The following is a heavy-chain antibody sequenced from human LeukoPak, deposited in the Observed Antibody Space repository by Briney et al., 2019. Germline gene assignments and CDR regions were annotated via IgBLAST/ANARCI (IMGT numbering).Heavy chain of an antibody. CDR2: IQTSGST. Sequence: SETLSLTCTVSGGSISSYYWGWIRQPPGNGLEWIGYIQTSGSTNYNPSLKSRVTISIDMSKNQFSLKLSSVTAADTAVYYRASHTRYCSRTSCSSYYYMDVWGKGTTVTVSS. D-gene: IGHD2-2*01. CDR1: GGSISSYY. J-gene: IGHJ6*03. V-gene: IGHV4-4*09. CDR3: ASHTRYCSRTSCSSYYYMDV.